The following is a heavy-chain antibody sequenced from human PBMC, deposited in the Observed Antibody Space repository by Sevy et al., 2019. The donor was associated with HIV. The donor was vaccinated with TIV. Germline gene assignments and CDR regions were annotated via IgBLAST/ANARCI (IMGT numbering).Heavy chain of an antibody. J-gene: IGHJ4*02. CDR1: GYTFTSYG. V-gene: IGHV1-18*01. Sequence: ASVKVSCKASGYTFTSYGIAWVRQAPGQGLEWMGWISAYNGNTNYAREFQGRLTMTTDTSTTTVYMGLRSLRSDDTAVYYCAFTKGVFGVVMTSFFFDFWGQGTPVTVSS. CDR2: ISAYNGNT. D-gene: IGHD3-3*01. CDR3: AFTKGVFGVVMTSFFFDF.